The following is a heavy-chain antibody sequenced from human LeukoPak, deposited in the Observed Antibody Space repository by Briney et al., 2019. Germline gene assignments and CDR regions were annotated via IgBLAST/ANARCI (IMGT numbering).Heavy chain of an antibody. CDR2: ISPTGGTT. D-gene: IGHD6-6*01. CDR3: ARGPNSNWSGLDF. J-gene: IGHJ4*02. CDR1: GFSFSGHW. Sequence: GGSLRLSCTASGFSFSGHWMHWARQLPGKGLVWVSRISPTGGTTSHADSVKGRFTVSRDNAKNTLYLQVNNLRAEDTAVYYCARGPNSNWSGLDFWGQGTLLTVSS. V-gene: IGHV3-74*01.